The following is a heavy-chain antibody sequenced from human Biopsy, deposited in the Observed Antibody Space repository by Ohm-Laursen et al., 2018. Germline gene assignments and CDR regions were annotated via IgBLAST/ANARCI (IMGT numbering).Heavy chain of an antibody. V-gene: IGHV4-34*01. CDR3: GNEVHGRDY. CDR1: GNPFSDYY. Sequence: GTLSLPCEVYGNPFSDYYWSWIRQPPGKGLEWIGQINQSGRTNYNPSLKSRVNISADKSNNQFSLKLTSVTSADTAVYFCGNEVHGRDYWGLGALVTVSS. J-gene: IGHJ4*02. CDR2: INQSGRT. D-gene: IGHD2-15*01.